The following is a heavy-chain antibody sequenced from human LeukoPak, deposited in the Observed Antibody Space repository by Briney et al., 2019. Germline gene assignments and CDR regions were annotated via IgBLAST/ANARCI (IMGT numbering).Heavy chain of an antibody. J-gene: IGHJ3*02. V-gene: IGHV1-2*02. CDR2: INPNSGGT. D-gene: IGHD6-19*01. CDR3: ARGPYIAVAGPRAFDI. CDR1: GYTFTGYY. Sequence: ASVKVSCKASGYTFTGYYMHWVRQAPGQGLEWMGWINPNSGGTNYAQKFQGRVTMTRDTSISTAYMELSRLRSDDTAVYYCARGPYIAVAGPRAFDIWGQRTMVTVSS.